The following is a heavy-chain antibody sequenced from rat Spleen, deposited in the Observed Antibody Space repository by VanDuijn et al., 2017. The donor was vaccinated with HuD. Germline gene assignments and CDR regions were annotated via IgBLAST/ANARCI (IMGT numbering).Heavy chain of an antibody. J-gene: IGHJ3*01. Sequence: QVQLKESGPGLVQPSQTLSLTCTVSGFSLSNYGVIWVRQPSEKGPEWMGRVWYDGDTAYNSALKSRLSISRDTSKNQVFLKMNSLQTDDTAIYFCTSSPNTEGIRWFAYWGQGTLVTVSS. CDR3: TSSPNTEGIRWFAY. CDR1: GFSLSNYG. V-gene: IGHV2-63*01. D-gene: IGHD1-11*01. CDR2: VWYDGDT.